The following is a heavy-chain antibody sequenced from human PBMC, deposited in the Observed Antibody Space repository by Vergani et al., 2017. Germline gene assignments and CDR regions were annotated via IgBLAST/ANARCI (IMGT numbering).Heavy chain of an antibody. CDR1: GFTFSDYY. Sequence: QVQLVESGGGLVKPGGSLRLSCAASGFTFSDYYMSWIRQAPGKGLEWVTYISSSGSTIYYADSVKGRFTISRDNAKYSLYLQMNSLRAEDTAVYYCTRDKYDILTGYLDTTYGMDVWGEGSTVTVYS. D-gene: IGHD3-9*01. J-gene: IGHJ6*04. CDR2: ISSSGSTI. V-gene: IGHV3-11*01. CDR3: TRDKYDILTGYLDTTYGMDV.